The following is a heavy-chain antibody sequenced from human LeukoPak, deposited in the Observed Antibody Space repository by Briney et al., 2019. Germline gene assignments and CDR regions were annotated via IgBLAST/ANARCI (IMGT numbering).Heavy chain of an antibody. CDR1: GYSVSDYY. V-gene: IGHV1-2*02. CDR2: IRGDTGDT. Sequence: ASVTVPCKTSGYSVSDYYMHWVRQAPGQGLEWMGWIRGDTGDTDSPQKFQGRVTMTRDTSTNTAYMELSRLRYDDTAMYFCARVRGNSCDYWGQGTLVTVSS. CDR3: ARVRGNSCDY. J-gene: IGHJ4*02. D-gene: IGHD3-10*01.